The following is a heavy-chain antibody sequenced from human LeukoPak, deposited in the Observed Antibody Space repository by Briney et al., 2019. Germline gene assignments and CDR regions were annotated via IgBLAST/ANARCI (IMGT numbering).Heavy chain of an antibody. CDR1: GFTFSDYY. Sequence: GGSLRLSCAASGFTFSDYYMSWISQARGKGLEWVSYISSSGSTIYYADSVKGRFTISRDNAKNSLYLQMNSLRAEDTAVYYCARDGPPSFGMAFDIWGQGTMVTVSS. V-gene: IGHV3-11*01. J-gene: IGHJ3*02. CDR3: ARDGPPSFGMAFDI. D-gene: IGHD3-16*01. CDR2: ISSSGSTI.